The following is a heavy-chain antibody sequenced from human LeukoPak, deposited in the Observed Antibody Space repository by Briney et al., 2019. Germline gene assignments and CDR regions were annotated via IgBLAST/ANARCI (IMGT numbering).Heavy chain of an antibody. CDR3: ARGHRRLQGNYFDY. CDR2: INHSGST. Sequence: SETLSLTCAVYGGSFSGYYWSWIRQPPGNGLEWIGEINHSGSTNYNPSLKSRVTISVDTSKNQFSLKLSSVTAADTAVYYCARGHRRLQGNYFDYWGQGTLVTVSS. D-gene: IGHD5-24*01. J-gene: IGHJ4*02. CDR1: GGSFSGYY. V-gene: IGHV4-34*01.